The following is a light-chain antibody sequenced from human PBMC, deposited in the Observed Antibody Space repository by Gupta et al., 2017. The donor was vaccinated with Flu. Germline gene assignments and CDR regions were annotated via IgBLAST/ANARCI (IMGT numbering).Light chain of an antibody. Sequence: SSLSASVGDRVTITCRASQNISMSLNWYQQKPGKAPKLLIYAASSLQSGVPSRFSGSGSGTDFTLTISSLQPEDFATYYCQQSYSTPPDTFGQGTKVEIK. CDR2: AAS. CDR1: QNISMS. CDR3: QQSYSTPPDT. J-gene: IGKJ1*01. V-gene: IGKV1-39*01.